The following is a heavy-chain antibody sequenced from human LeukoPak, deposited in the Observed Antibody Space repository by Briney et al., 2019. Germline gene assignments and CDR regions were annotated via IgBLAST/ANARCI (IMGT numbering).Heavy chain of an antibody. D-gene: IGHD2-2*02. V-gene: IGHV4-34*01. CDR1: GFTFSSYS. Sequence: GSLRLSCAVPGFTFSSYSMNWVRQPPGKGLEWIGEINHSGSTNYNPSLKSRVTISVDTSKNQFSLKLSSVTAADTAVYYCASRPLVVPAAIRYWGQGTLVTVSS. J-gene: IGHJ4*02. CDR3: ASRPLVVPAAIRY. CDR2: INHSGST.